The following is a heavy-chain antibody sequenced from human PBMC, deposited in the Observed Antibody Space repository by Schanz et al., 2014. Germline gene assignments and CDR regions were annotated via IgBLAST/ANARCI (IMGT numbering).Heavy chain of an antibody. J-gene: IGHJ4*02. Sequence: QVHLLESGGGLVEPGGSLRLSCAASGFSFSDYYMSWIRQAPGKGLEWVSYIGNGGVTIYYADSVKGRFTISRDDAKKSMYLQMNNLRAEDTAVYYCVRVSFADPRLYRGMDRDIDYWGQGTLVTVSS. CDR2: IGNGGVTI. V-gene: IGHV3-11*04. CDR1: GFSFSDYY. D-gene: IGHD5-18*01. CDR3: VRVSFADPRLYRGMDRDIDY.